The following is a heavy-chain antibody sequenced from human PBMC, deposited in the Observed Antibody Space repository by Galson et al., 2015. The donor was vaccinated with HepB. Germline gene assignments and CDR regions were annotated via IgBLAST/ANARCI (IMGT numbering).Heavy chain of an antibody. Sequence: CAISGDSVSNNSAAWNWIRQSPSRGLEWLGRTYYRSKWFNDYAQSVKSRITINPDTSKNQFSLELRSVTPEDTAVYFCARDRTGLNYYESNGYPMMYYYYHGMDVWGQGTTVTVSS. J-gene: IGHJ6*02. D-gene: IGHD3-22*01. CDR3: ARDRTGLNYYESNGYPMMYYYYHGMDV. CDR2: TYYRSKWFN. V-gene: IGHV6-1*01. CDR1: GDSVSNNSAA.